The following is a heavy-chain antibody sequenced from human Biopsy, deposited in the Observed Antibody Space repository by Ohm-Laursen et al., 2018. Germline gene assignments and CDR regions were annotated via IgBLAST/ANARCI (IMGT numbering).Heavy chain of an antibody. CDR3: ARPTNARAGGAPFDI. CDR1: GFSFSSYG. J-gene: IGHJ3*02. Sequence: SLRLSRAASGFSFSSYGMHWVRQAPGKGPEWVAVLWYDGTNKYYADSVKGRFTISRDNSKNTLYLQMNSLRAEDTAMYYCARPTNARAGGAPFDIWGQGTMVTVSS. D-gene: IGHD1-1*01. V-gene: IGHV3-33*01. CDR2: LWYDGTNK.